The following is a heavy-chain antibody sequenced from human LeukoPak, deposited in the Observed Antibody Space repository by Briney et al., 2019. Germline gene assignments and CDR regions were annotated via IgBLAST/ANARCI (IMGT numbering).Heavy chain of an antibody. CDR1: GGSFSGYY. CDR2: INHSGST. Sequence: SSETLSLTCAVYGGSFSGYYWSWIRQPPGKGLEWIGEINHSGSTNYNPSLKSRVTISVDTSKNQFSLKLSSVTAADTAVYYCAREGPDYGGNSVYFDYWGQGTLVTVSS. J-gene: IGHJ4*02. D-gene: IGHD4-23*01. V-gene: IGHV4-34*01. CDR3: AREGPDYGGNSVYFDY.